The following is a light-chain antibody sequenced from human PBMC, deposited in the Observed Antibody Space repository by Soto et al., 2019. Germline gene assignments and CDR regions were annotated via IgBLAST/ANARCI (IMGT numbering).Light chain of an antibody. CDR1: QSVSTK. V-gene: IGKV3-15*01. CDR3: QQYESYSPWT. J-gene: IGKJ1*01. CDR2: GAS. Sequence: DIVMTQSPATLPVSPGESATLACGASQSVSTKLAWYQQKPVQAPRLVIYGASTRAADIPARFSGSGSGTEFTLTISNLQADDFATYYCQQYESYSPWTFGQGTKVDIK.